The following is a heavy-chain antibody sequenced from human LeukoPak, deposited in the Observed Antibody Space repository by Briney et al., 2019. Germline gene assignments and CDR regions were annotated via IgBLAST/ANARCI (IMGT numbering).Heavy chain of an antibody. CDR1: GGSMSSYC. J-gene: IGHJ5*02. Sequence: KPSETLSLTCTVSGGSMSSYCWSWVRQPPGKGLEWIGYIFTSGSTDYNPSLKSRVTMSVDTSKNQLSMELRFLTAADTAVYYCATSHDVKTAPYDLWGQGTLVTVSS. CDR3: ATSHDVKTAPYDL. CDR2: IFTSGST. D-gene: IGHD2-21*01. V-gene: IGHV4-4*09.